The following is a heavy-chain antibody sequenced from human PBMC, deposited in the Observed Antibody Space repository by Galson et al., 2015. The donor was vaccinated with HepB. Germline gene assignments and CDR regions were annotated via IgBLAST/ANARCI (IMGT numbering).Heavy chain of an antibody. D-gene: IGHD6-19*01. CDR3: AKDPYLYSALAGTMAGFDY. Sequence: SGFTFSNYGMHWVRQAPGKGLEWVAVISYDGSNKYYADPVKGRFTISRDNSKNTLYLQMNGLRAEDTALYYCAKDPYLYSALAGTMAGFDYWGQGTLVTVSS. J-gene: IGHJ4*02. CDR1: GFTFSNYG. V-gene: IGHV3-30*18. CDR2: ISYDGSNK.